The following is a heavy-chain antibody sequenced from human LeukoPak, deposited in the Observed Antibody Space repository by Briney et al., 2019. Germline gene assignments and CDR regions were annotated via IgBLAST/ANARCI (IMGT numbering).Heavy chain of an antibody. CDR1: GFTFSGYP. CDR3: ARDVTGNWYYGMDV. CDR2: ISYDGSNK. V-gene: IGHV3-30-3*01. D-gene: IGHD1-1*01. J-gene: IGHJ6*02. Sequence: PGKSLRLSCAASGFTFSGYPIHWVRQAPGKGLEWVAVISYDGSNKYYTDSVKGRVTISRDNSKNTLYLQINSLGAEDTAVYYCARDVTGNWYYGMDVWGHGTTVTVS.